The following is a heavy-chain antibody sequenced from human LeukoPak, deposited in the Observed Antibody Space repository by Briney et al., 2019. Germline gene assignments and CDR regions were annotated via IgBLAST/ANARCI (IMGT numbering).Heavy chain of an antibody. CDR1: GGSFSGYY. Sequence: SETLSLTCAVYGGSFSGYYWSWLSQPTGKGLEWIGEINHSGSTNYNPSLKSRVTISVDTSKNQFSLKLSSVTAADTAVYYCARVRQWLVQSDAFDIWGQGTMVTVSS. V-gene: IGHV4-34*01. J-gene: IGHJ3*02. CDR2: INHSGST. D-gene: IGHD6-19*01. CDR3: ARVRQWLVQSDAFDI.